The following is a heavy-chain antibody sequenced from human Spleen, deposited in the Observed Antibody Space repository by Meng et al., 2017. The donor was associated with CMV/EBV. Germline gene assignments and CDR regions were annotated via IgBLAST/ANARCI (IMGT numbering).Heavy chain of an antibody. J-gene: IGHJ5*02. CDR3: ARAPYSSSSLGFWFDP. Sequence: SETLSLTCAISGDSVSGGSISSSSYYWGWIRQPPGKGLEWIGSIYYSGSTYYNPSLKSRVTISVDTSKNQFSLKLSSVTAADTAVYYCARAPYSSSSLGFWFDPWGQGTLVTVSS. CDR1: GGSISSSSYY. D-gene: IGHD6-6*01. V-gene: IGHV4-39*07. CDR2: IYYSGST.